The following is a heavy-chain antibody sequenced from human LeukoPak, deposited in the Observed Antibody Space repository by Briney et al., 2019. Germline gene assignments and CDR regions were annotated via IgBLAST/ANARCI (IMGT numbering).Heavy chain of an antibody. CDR1: GGSFSGYY. J-gene: IGHJ4*02. CDR3: ASRNDTVPFDY. Sequence: SETLSLTCAVYGGSFSGYYWSWIRQPPGKGLEWIGEINHSGSTNYNPSLKSRVTISVDTSKNQFSLKLSSVTAADTAVYYCASRNDTVPFDYWGQGTLVTVSS. V-gene: IGHV4-34*01. D-gene: IGHD2-2*01. CDR2: INHSGST.